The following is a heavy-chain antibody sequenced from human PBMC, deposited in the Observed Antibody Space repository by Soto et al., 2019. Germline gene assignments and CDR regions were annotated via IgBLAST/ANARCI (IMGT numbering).Heavy chain of an antibody. V-gene: IGHV3-23*01. CDR1: GFTFSSYA. D-gene: IGHD1-26*01. J-gene: IGHJ3*02. CDR2: ISGSGGST. Sequence: GGSLRLSCAASGFTFSSYAMSWVRQAPGKGLEWVSAISGSGGSTYYADSVKGRFTISRDNSKNTLYLQMNSLRAEDTAVYYCAKVHVVGAIVHDAFDIWGQGTMVTVSS. CDR3: AKVHVVGAIVHDAFDI.